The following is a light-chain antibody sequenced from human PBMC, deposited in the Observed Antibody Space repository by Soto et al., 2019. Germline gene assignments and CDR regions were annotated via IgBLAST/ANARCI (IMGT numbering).Light chain of an antibody. CDR3: QSYDRSLSGSI. Sequence: QSALTQPPSVSGAPGQRVTISCTGSSSNIGADYDVQWYQQLPGTAPKLLIYAYSNRPSGVPDRFSGSKSGTSASLAITGLHVDDEADYYCQSYDRSLSGSIFGGGTKLTVL. V-gene: IGLV1-40*01. CDR2: AYS. J-gene: IGLJ2*01. CDR1: SSNIGADYD.